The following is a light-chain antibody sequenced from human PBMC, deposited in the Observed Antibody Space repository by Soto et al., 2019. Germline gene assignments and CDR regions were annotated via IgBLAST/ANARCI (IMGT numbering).Light chain of an antibody. CDR2: SAS. CDR3: QQSYSIPLT. J-gene: IGKJ4*01. CDR1: QSISKN. Sequence: DIQMTQSPPSLSASVGERVTITCRASQSISKNLNWYQQTPGKAPNILIYSASTLESGVPSRFSGSVSETEFTLTISSLLPEDGATYYCQQSYSIPLTFGGGTKVEIK. V-gene: IGKV1-39*01.